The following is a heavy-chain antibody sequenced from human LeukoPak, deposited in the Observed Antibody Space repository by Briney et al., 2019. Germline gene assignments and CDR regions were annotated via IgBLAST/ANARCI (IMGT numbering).Heavy chain of an antibody. CDR1: GGAFSGFY. J-gene: IGHJ4*02. V-gene: IGHV4-34*01. Sequence: PSETLSLTCAVYGGAFSGFYWSWIRQSPGKGLEWIGEINHSGITNYNPSLKSQVIISVDTSKNQFSLNLSSVTAADAAVYYCARGKKDGSIYYPNFDYWGQGTLVTVSS. CDR2: INHSGIT. CDR3: ARGKKDGSIYYPNFDY. D-gene: IGHD3-22*01.